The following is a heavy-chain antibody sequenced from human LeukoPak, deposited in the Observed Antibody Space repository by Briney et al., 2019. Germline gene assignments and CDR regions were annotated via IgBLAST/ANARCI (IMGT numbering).Heavy chain of an antibody. Sequence: PGGSLRLSCAASGFTFNNYGVYWVRQAPGKGLEWVSAISGSGGSTYYADSVKGRFTISRDNSKNTLNLQMNSLRAEDTAVYYCARQLWLDYWGQGTLVTVSS. J-gene: IGHJ4*02. V-gene: IGHV3-23*01. D-gene: IGHD5-18*01. CDR2: ISGSGGST. CDR1: GFTFNNYG. CDR3: ARQLWLDY.